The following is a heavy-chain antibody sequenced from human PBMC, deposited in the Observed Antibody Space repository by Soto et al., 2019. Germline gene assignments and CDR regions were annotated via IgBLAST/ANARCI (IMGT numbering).Heavy chain of an antibody. V-gene: IGHV1-69*01. J-gene: IGHJ6*02. CDR1: GDTFKNCV. D-gene: IGHD3-10*01. Sequence: QVQVVQSGVEVRRPGSSVKVSCKASGDTFKNCVISWVRQAPGQGLEWMGGIIPLFGTTDFAQRFQGRLRITTEESTTTTYMELSRLRSEDTATYSCAAELGFGKLSVVWGQGTTVIVSS. CDR3: AAELGFGKLSVV. CDR2: IIPLFGTT.